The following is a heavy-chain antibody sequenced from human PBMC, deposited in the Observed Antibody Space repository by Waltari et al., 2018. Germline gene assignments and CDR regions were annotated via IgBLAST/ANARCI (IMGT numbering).Heavy chain of an antibody. CDR2: VRGDGRT. V-gene: IGHV4-4*02. CDR3: ARDRGRGLYLDS. J-gene: IGHJ4*02. D-gene: IGHD2-15*01. Sequence: QLRESGPGLVKPSGTLSLTCVVSGDSMSRNDCWSGVRQSPGKGLEWIGQVRGDGRTNYSPSLASRVIVSLDTSLNQFSLKILSAAAADTGVYYCARDRGRGLYLDSWGQGTLVTVSP. CDR1: GDSMSRNDC.